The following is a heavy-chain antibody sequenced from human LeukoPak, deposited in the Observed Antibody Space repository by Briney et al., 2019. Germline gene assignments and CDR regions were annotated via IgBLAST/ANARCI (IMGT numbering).Heavy chain of an antibody. Sequence: GGSLRLSCAAAGFTFSSYWMSWVRQAPGKGLEWVGFIRSKAYGGTTEYAASVKGRFTISRDDSKSIAYLQMNSLKTEDTAVYYCTRGGGSSYGYGENYFDYWGQGTLVTVSS. CDR3: TRGGGSSYGYGENYFDY. CDR2: IRSKAYGGTT. V-gene: IGHV3-49*04. J-gene: IGHJ4*02. CDR1: GFTFSSYW. D-gene: IGHD5-18*01.